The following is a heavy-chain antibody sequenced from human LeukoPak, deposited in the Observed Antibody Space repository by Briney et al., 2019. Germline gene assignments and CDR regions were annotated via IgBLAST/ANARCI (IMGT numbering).Heavy chain of an antibody. D-gene: IGHD1-1*01. CDR3: ARDWTTNSFDY. Sequence: GRSLTLSCAASEFTFTTYGMHWVRQAPGKGLEWVAFIYYDGSNIYYADYVKGRFTISRDISKNTLYLPMDSLRAEDTDIYYCARDWTTNSFDYWGPGTLVTVSS. J-gene: IGHJ4*02. CDR1: EFTFTTYG. V-gene: IGHV3-33*01. CDR2: IYYDGSNI.